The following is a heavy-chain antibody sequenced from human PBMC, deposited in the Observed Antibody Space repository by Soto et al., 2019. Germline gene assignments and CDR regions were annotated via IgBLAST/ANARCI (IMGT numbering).Heavy chain of an antibody. CDR3: ARVWTECSSTSCYAEDYDYYYYMDV. V-gene: IGHV4-59*01. Sequence: SETLSLTCTVSGGSISSYYWSWIRQPPGKGLEWIGYIYYSGSTNYNPSLKSRVTISVDTSKNQFSLKLSSVTAADTAVYYCARVWTECSSTSCYAEDYDYYYYMDVWGKGTTVTVSS. D-gene: IGHD2-2*01. CDR1: GGSISSYY. J-gene: IGHJ6*03. CDR2: IYYSGST.